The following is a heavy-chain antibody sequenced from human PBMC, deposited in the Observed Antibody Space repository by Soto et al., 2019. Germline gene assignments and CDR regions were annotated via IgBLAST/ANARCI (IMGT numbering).Heavy chain of an antibody. Sequence: QVQLVQSGAEVKKPGASVKVSCKASGYTFTDYYMNWVRQAPGQGLEWMGWINPNNGVTNYAQKFQGRVTMTRDTSISTAYMDLSRLRSDDTALYYCARGALIVANWFATWGQGTQVTVSS. V-gene: IGHV1-2*02. CDR2: INPNNGVT. J-gene: IGHJ5*02. CDR1: GYTFTDYY. CDR3: ARGALIVANWFAT. D-gene: IGHD5-12*01.